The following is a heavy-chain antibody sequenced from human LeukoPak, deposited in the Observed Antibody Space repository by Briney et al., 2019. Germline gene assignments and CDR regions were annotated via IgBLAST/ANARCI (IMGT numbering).Heavy chain of an antibody. Sequence: KPSETLSLTCTISGGSISVYYWSWIRQPPGKGLVWIGYISNTGDTKNNPSLKSRVAMSLDTSKSQVSLHLSSVAAADTAVYFCARYSGGWPYYFDYWGQGALVTVSS. CDR3: ARYSGGWPYYFDY. J-gene: IGHJ4*02. D-gene: IGHD6-19*01. CDR2: ISNTGDT. CDR1: GGSISVYY. V-gene: IGHV4-59*08.